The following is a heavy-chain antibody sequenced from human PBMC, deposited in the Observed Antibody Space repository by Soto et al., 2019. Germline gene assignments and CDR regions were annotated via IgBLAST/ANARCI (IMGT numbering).Heavy chain of an antibody. J-gene: IGHJ4*02. D-gene: IGHD3-16*02. CDR2: VNPNEDSA. CDR1: GYTFTRFF. Sequence: QVQLVQSGAELKKPGAAVRVSCQASGYTFTRFFVYWFRQAPGQGLEWMGKVNPNEDSATYAQKFQGRLAMTTDTTTSTVSMELSSLRSDATAVYSCARGYVGVVVYFDHWGQGTLITVSS. CDR3: ARGYVGVVVYFDH. V-gene: IGHV1-46*01.